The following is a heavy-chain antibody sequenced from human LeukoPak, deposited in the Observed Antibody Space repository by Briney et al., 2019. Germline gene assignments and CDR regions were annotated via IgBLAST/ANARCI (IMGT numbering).Heavy chain of an antibody. J-gene: IGHJ4*02. CDR3: ARGRGSSWPGNY. V-gene: IGHV1-8*03. D-gene: IGHD6-13*01. CDR1: GYTFTSYD. Sequence: ASVKVSCKASGYTFTSYDINWVRQATGQGLEWMGWMNPNSGNTGYAQKFQGRVTITRNTSISAAYMELSSLRSEDTAVYYCARGRGSSWPGNYWGQGTLVTVSS. CDR2: MNPNSGNT.